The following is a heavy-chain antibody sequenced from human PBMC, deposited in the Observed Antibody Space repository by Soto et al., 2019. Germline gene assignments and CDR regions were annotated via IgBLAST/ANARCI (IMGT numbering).Heavy chain of an antibody. CDR2: INAGNGNT. CDR1: GCTFTSYA. Sequence: ASVKVSCKASGCTFTSYAMHWVRQAPGQRLEWMGWINAGNGNTKYSQKFQGRGTITRDTSASTAYMELSSLRSEDTAVYYCARVTRYGDYQLLGYWGEGTLVTSPQ. CDR3: ARVTRYGDYQLLGY. D-gene: IGHD4-17*01. J-gene: IGHJ4*02. V-gene: IGHV1-3*01.